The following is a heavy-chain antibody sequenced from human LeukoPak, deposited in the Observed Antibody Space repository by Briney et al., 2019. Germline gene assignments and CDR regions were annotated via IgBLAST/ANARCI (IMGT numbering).Heavy chain of an antibody. CDR1: GYTLTELS. Sequence: ASVKVSCKVSGYTLTELSMHWVRQAPGKGLEWMGGFDPEDGETIYAQKSQGRVTMTEDTSTDTAYMELSSLRSEDTAVYYCATDSSSSYYYYYGMDVWGQGTTVTVSS. CDR2: FDPEDGET. J-gene: IGHJ6*02. V-gene: IGHV1-24*01. CDR3: ATDSSSSYYYYYGMDV. D-gene: IGHD6-13*01.